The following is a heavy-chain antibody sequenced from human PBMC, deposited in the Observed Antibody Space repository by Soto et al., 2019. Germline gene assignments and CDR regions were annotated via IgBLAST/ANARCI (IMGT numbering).Heavy chain of an antibody. J-gene: IGHJ6*02. CDR3: AKDEVGYCSGGTCYARYYYYGMDV. CDR2: ISYDGSNK. Sequence: QVQLVESGGGVVQPGRSLRLSCAASRFTFSSYGMHWVPQAPGKGLEWVAVISYDGSNKYYADSVKGRFTISRDNSKNTLYLQMNSLRDEDTAVYYCAKDEVGYCSGGTCYARYYYYGMDVWGQGATVTVSS. CDR1: RFTFSSYG. V-gene: IGHV3-30*18. D-gene: IGHD2-15*01.